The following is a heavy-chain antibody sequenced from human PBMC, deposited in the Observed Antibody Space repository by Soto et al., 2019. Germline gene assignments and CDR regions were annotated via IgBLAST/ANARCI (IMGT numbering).Heavy chain of an antibody. J-gene: IGHJ4*02. CDR1: GFTFSSYA. Sequence: EGSLRLSCAAAGFTFSSYAMSWVRQAPGKWLEWVSAISGSGGSTYYADSMKGRFTISRNNSKNALYLQMNSLRAEDTAVYYCAKDDLINFQNNWNLDCYYDYWGQGTLVTVPS. CDR2: ISGSGGST. V-gene: IGHV3-23*01. D-gene: IGHD1-7*01. CDR3: AKDDLINFQNNWNLDCYYDY.